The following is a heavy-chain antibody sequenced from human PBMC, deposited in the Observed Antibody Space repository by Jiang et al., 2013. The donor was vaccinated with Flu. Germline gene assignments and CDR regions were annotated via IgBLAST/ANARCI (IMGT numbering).Heavy chain of an antibody. D-gene: IGHD6-13*01. CDR2: ISAYNGNM. Sequence: GAEVKKPGASVKVSCKASGYTFTTHGINWVRQAPGQGLEWMGWISAYNGNMNYAQTLQGRVTLTTDTSTSTVYMELSSLRSEDTAVYYCARDTSAADTFWWFDPWGQGTLVTVSS. CDR1: GYTFTTHG. CDR3: ARDTSAADTFWWFDP. J-gene: IGHJ5*02. V-gene: IGHV1-18*01.